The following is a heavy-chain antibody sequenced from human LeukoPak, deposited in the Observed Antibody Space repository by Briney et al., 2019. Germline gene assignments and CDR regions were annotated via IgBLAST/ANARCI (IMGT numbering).Heavy chain of an antibody. CDR2: IYPGDFNT. Sequence: GESLKISCKGSGYSFTNSWIGWVRQMPGKGLEWMALIYPGDFNTKYSPSFRGQVSVSVDKSTNTAYLQWSSLKASDTAMYYCARVTYAAADSWGQGTLVTVSS. D-gene: IGHD2-21*02. CDR1: GYSFTNSW. V-gene: IGHV5-51*01. CDR3: ARVTYAAADS. J-gene: IGHJ4*02.